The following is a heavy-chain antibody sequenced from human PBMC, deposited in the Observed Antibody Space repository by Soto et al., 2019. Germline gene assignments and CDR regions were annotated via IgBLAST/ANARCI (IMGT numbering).Heavy chain of an antibody. D-gene: IGHD1-26*01. Sequence: QVQLVQSGAEVKKPGSSVKVSCKASGGTFSSYAISWVRQAPGQGLEWMGGIIPIFGTANYAQKFQVRVTITADESTSTAYLELSSLRTEDTAVYYCASGSGSYDPRQRDYWGQGTLVTVSS. V-gene: IGHV1-69*12. J-gene: IGHJ4*02. CDR1: GGTFSSYA. CDR3: ASGSGSYDPRQRDY. CDR2: IIPIFGTA.